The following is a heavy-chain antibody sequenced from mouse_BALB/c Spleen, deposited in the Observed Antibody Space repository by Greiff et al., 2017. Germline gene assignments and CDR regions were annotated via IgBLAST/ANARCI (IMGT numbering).Heavy chain of an antibody. J-gene: IGHJ4*01. CDR2: IDPYYGGT. D-gene: IGHD2-4*01. CDR3: ARGEMITTGPPYYAMDY. Sequence: VQLQQSGPELAKPGASVKISCKASGYSFTGYNMSWVKQSNGKSLEWIGNIDPYYGGTSYNQKFKGKATLTVDKSSSTAYMQLKSLTSEDSAVYYCARGEMITTGPPYYAMDYWGQGTSVTVSS. CDR1: GYSFTGYN. V-gene: IGHV1S135*01.